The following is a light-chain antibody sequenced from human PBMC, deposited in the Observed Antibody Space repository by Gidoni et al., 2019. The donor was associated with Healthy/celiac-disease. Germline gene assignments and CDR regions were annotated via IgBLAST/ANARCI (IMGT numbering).Light chain of an antibody. J-gene: IGKJ4*01. CDR3: QQSYSNALT. CDR1: QSISSY. Sequence: DIQMTKSPSSLSASVGDRVTITCRASQSISSYLNWYQQKPGKAPKLLIYAASSLQSGVPSRFSGSGSGTDFTLTISSLQPEDFATYYCQQSYSNALTFGGGTKVEIK. CDR2: AAS. V-gene: IGKV1-39*01.